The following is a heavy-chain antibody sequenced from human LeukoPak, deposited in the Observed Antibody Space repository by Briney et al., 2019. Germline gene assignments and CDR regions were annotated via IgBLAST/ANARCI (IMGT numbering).Heavy chain of an antibody. CDR1: GGSISSGSYY. Sequence: SSETLSLTCTVSGGSISSGSYYWSWIRQPAGKGLEWIGRIYTSGSTNYNPSLKSRVTISVDTSKNQFSLKLSSVTAADTAVYYCARAAGSDYYGSGSSFGWFDPWGQGTLVTVSS. CDR3: ARAAGSDYYGSGSSFGWFDP. D-gene: IGHD3-10*01. CDR2: IYTSGST. V-gene: IGHV4-61*02. J-gene: IGHJ5*02.